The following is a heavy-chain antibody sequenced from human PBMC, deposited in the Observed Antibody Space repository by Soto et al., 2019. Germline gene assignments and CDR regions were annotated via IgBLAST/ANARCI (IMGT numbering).Heavy chain of an antibody. D-gene: IGHD4-17*01. CDR1: GFTFTSSA. V-gene: IGHV1-58*02. CDR2: IVVGSGNT. CDR3: AAEPYGDYAAWYFDL. Sequence: QMQLVQSGPEVKKPGTSVKVSCKASGFTFTSSAMQWVRQARGQRLEWIGWIVVGSGNTNYAQKFQERVTITRDMSTSTAYMELSSLRSADTAVYYCAAEPYGDYAAWYFDLWGRGTLVTVSS. J-gene: IGHJ2*01.